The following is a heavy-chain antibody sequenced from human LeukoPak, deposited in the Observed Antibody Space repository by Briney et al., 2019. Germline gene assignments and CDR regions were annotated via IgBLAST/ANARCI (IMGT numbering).Heavy chain of an antibody. J-gene: IGHJ3*02. D-gene: IGHD1-14*01. CDR3: ARGIATITQDSFDI. Sequence: SETLSLTCTVSGGSISSYYWSWSRQPAGTGLEWIGRIYTSGSTNYNPSLRSRVTMSVDTSKNQFSLRLRSVTAADTALYYCARGIATITQDSFDIWGLGTMVTVSS. CDR1: GGSISSYY. V-gene: IGHV4-4*07. CDR2: IYTSGST.